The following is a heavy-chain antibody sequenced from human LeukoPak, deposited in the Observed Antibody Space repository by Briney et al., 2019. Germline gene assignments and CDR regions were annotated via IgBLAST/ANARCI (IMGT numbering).Heavy chain of an antibody. J-gene: IGHJ4*02. CDR3: ARVGYNSGWYEY. CDR1: GFTFSIYG. D-gene: IGHD6-19*01. V-gene: IGHV3-33*01. CDR2: IWEDGTNI. Sequence: QPGGSLRLSCAASGFTFSIYGMHWVRQAPGNGLEWVAGIWEDGTNIHYADSVKGRFTISRDNSKNTLYLKMNSLRAEDTAVYYCARVGYNSGWYEYWGQGTLVTVSS.